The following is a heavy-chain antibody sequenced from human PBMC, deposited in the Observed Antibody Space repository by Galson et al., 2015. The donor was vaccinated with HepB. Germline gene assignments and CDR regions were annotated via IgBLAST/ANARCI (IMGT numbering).Heavy chain of an antibody. CDR2: IIPIFGTA. V-gene: IGHV1-69*13. Sequence: SVKVSCKASGGTFSSYAISWVRQAPGQGLEWMGGIIPIFGTANYAQKFQGRVTITADESTSTAYMELSSLRSEDTAVYYCARGSSSLINDAFDIWGQGTMVTVSS. J-gene: IGHJ3*02. D-gene: IGHD2-8*01. CDR3: ARGSSSLINDAFDI. CDR1: GGTFSSYA.